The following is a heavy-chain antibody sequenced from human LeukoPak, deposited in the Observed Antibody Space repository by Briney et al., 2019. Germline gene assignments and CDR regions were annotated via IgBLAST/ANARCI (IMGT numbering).Heavy chain of an antibody. Sequence: PSETLSLTCTVSVDSIRIDYGSRMRQPPAKGLEWIGSISYSGSTNYNPSLKSRVTISVDTSKNQFSLKLSSVTAADTAVYYCARVSFPYYYGMDVWGQGTTVTVSS. CDR3: ARVSFPYYYGMDV. V-gene: IGHV4-59*01. J-gene: IGHJ6*02. CDR2: ISYSGST. CDR1: VDSIRIDY.